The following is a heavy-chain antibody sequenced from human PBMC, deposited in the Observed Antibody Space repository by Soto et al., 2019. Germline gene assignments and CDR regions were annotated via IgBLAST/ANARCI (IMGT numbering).Heavy chain of an antibody. J-gene: IGHJ4*02. CDR3: ARSYGSGYRAFDY. CDR2: VNPIVSMS. V-gene: IGHV1-69*02. D-gene: IGHD3-10*01. Sequence: QVQLVQSGAEVKRPGSSVKVSCKASGDTFNFYSINWVRQAPGLGLEWMGRVNPIVSMSNYAQKFQGRVTRSADKSTRTAYMEISSRRSEDTAIYCCARSYGSGYRAFDYWGQGALVTVSS. CDR1: GDTFNFYS.